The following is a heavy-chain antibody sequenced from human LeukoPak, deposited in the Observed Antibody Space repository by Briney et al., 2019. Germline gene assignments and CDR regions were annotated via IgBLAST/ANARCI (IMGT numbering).Heavy chain of an antibody. CDR3: ARVVSSSWYEVDY. Sequence: PSETLSLTCTVSGYSISSGYYWGWIRQPPGKGLEWIGSIYHSGSTYYNPSLKSRVTISVDTSKNQFPLKLSSVTAADTAVYYCARVVSSSWYEVDYWGQGTLVTVSS. D-gene: IGHD6-13*01. CDR2: IYHSGST. J-gene: IGHJ4*02. CDR1: GYSISSGYY. V-gene: IGHV4-38-2*02.